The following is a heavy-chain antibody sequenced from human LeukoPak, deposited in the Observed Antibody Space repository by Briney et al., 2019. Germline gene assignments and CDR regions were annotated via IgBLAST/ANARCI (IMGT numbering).Heavy chain of an antibody. V-gene: IGHV4-39*01. CDR2: IYYSGST. D-gene: IGHD3-3*01. J-gene: IGHJ5*02. CDR3: ASTYYDFWSGSSRQGVDP. CDR1: GGSISSSSYY. Sequence: SETLSLTCTVSGGSISSSSYYWGWIRQPPGKGLEWIGSIYYSGSTYYNPSLKSRVTISVDTSKNQFSLKLSSVTAVDTAVYYCASTYYDFWSGSSRQGVDPWGQGTLVTVSS.